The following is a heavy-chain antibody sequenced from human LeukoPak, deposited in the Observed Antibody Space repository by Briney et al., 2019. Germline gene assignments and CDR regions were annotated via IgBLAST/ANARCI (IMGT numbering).Heavy chain of an antibody. J-gene: IGHJ4*02. CDR2: MFHSGST. CDR3: ARGPNYDSSGYWGGFDY. D-gene: IGHD3-22*01. V-gene: IGHV4-38-2*02. Sequence: SETLSLTCTVSGYSITRGYFWGWIRQSPGKGLEWIASMFHSGSTHYNPSLKSRVTMSVDTSKNQFSLRLSSVTAADTAVYYCARGPNYDSSGYWGGFDYWGQGTLVTVSS. CDR1: GYSITRGYF.